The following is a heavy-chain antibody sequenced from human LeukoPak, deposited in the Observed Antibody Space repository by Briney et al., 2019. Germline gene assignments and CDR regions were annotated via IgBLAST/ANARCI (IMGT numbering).Heavy chain of an antibody. CDR3: ARVIEYYDFWSGYPRTYYFDY. CDR1: GGTFSSYA. V-gene: IGHV1-69*13. D-gene: IGHD3-3*01. CDR2: IIPIFGTA. J-gene: IGHJ4*02. Sequence: ASVKVSCKASGGTFSSYAFSWVRQAPGQGLEWMGGIIPIFGTANYAQKFQGRVTITADESTSTAYMELSSLRSEDTAVYYCARVIEYYDFWSGYPRTYYFDYWGQGTLVTVSS.